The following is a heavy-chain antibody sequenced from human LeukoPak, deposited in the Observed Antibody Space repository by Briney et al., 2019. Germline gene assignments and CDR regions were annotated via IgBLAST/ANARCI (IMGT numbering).Heavy chain of an antibody. CDR1: GFTFTSYA. D-gene: IGHD3-22*01. CDR3: AKGDYYDPKFDY. CDR2: ISASGGST. J-gene: IGHJ4*02. Sequence: GGSLRLSCAASGFTFTSYAMSWVRQAPGKGLEWVSAISASGGSTYYADSVKGRSTISRDNSKNTLYLQMNSLRAEDTAVYYCAKGDYYDPKFDYWGQGTLVTVSS. V-gene: IGHV3-23*01.